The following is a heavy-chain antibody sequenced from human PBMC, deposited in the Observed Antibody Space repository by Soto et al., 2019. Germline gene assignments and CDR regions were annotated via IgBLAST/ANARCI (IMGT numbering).Heavy chain of an antibody. CDR2: IYYSGST. Sequence: QVQLQESGPGLVKPSETLSLTCTVSGGSISRYYWSWIRQPPGKGLEWIGYIYYSGSTNYNPSLKSRVTISVDTSKNQFSLKLSSVTAADTAVYYCARDGRYFDWLSSRLRAHYGMDVWGQGTTVTVSS. CDR1: GGSISRYY. CDR3: ARDGRYFDWLSSRLRAHYGMDV. V-gene: IGHV4-59*01. J-gene: IGHJ6*02. D-gene: IGHD3-9*01.